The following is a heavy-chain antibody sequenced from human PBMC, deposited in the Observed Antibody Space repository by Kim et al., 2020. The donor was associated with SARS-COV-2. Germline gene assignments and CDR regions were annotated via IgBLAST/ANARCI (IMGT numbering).Heavy chain of an antibody. CDR2: ISHRGST. Sequence: SETLSLTCAVYGGSFSGYYWSWIRQTPGKGLEWIGEISHRGSTNYNSSLKSRVTLSVDTSKNQFSLRLTSVTAADTAIYYCARGPIPSGFSDSWRQGIL. J-gene: IGHJ4*02. CDR1: GGSFSGYY. D-gene: IGHD3-22*01. CDR3: ARGPIPSGFSDS. V-gene: IGHV4-34*01.